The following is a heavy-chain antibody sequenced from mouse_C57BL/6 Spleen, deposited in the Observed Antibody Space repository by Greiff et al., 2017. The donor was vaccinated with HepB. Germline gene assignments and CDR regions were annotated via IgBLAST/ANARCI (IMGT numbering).Heavy chain of an antibody. CDR3: AREDYDYDVLSFDY. CDR2: IDPSDSYT. V-gene: IGHV1-69*01. CDR1: GYTFTSYW. Sequence: QVQLQQPGAELVMPGASVKLSCKASGYTFTSYWMHWVKQRPGQGLEWIGEIDPSDSYTNYNQKFKGKSTLTVDKSSSTAYMQLSSLTSEDSAVYYCAREDYDYDVLSFDYWGQGTTLTVSS. D-gene: IGHD2-4*01. J-gene: IGHJ2*01.